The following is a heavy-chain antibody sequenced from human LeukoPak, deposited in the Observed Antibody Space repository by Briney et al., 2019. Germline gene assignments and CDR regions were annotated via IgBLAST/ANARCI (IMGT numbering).Heavy chain of an antibody. CDR1: GGSFSSYY. Sequence: SETLSLTCAVYGGSFSSYYWSWIRQPPGKGLEWIGYIYYSGSTNYNPSLKSRVTISVDTSKNQFSLKLSSVTAADTAVYYCARGDEYYYYGMDVWGQGTTVTVSS. V-gene: IGHV4-59*01. CDR2: IYYSGST. J-gene: IGHJ6*02. CDR3: ARGDEYYYYGMDV.